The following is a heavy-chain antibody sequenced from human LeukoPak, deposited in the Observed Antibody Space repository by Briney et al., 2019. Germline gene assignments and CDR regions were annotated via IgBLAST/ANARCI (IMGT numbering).Heavy chain of an antibody. CDR3: AKDRYGSVAGTSGDY. CDR2: ISGIGGIT. CDR1: GFTFSSYA. V-gene: IGHV3-23*01. J-gene: IGHJ4*02. D-gene: IGHD6-19*01. Sequence: GGSLRLSCAASGFTFSSYAMSWVRQAPGKGLEWGSVISGIGGITYYSDSVKGRFTISRDNSKNTLYLQMNSLRPDDTAVYYCAKDRYGSVAGTSGDYWGQGTLVTVSS.